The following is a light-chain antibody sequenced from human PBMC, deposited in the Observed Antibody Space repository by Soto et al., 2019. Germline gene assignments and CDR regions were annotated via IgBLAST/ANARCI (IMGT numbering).Light chain of an antibody. Sequence: DIVVTQSPATLSASPGERVTLSCRASQFVSSRLAWYQQRPGQVPRLLIYDTSTRAPGISARFSGSGSGTEFTLTISSLQYDDFAVYYCQEYIQWPPGMFGPGTTVDIK. V-gene: IGKV3-15*01. J-gene: IGKJ1*01. CDR1: QFVSSR. CDR3: QEYIQWPPGM. CDR2: DTS.